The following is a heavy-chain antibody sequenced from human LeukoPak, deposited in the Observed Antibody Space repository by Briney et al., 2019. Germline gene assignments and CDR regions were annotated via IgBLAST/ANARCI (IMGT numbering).Heavy chain of an antibody. CDR2: INSDGSST. Sequence: GGSLRLSCAASGFTFSSYWMHWVRQAPGKGLVWVSRINSDGSSTSYADSVKGRFTISRDNAKNTLHLQMNSLRAEDTAVYYCARGGYCSSTSCYYFDYWGQGTLVTVSS. CDR1: GFTFSSYW. V-gene: IGHV3-74*01. D-gene: IGHD2-2*01. J-gene: IGHJ4*02. CDR3: ARGGYCSSTSCYYFDY.